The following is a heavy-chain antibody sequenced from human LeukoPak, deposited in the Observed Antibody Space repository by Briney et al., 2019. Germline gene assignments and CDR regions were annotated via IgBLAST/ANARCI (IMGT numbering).Heavy chain of an antibody. CDR2: ISPNSGDT. D-gene: IGHD3-10*01. Sequence: ASVTLSFKSSGYTFTLYHMHWVRQAPAQGLEWMGWISPNSGDTNYAQKFQGRVTLTRDTSISTAYMELSRLRSDDTAVYYCARMGSLGSSSWFGGIDYWGQGTLVSVSS. CDR3: ARMGSLGSSSWFGGIDY. J-gene: IGHJ4*02. V-gene: IGHV1-2*02. CDR1: GYTFTLYH.